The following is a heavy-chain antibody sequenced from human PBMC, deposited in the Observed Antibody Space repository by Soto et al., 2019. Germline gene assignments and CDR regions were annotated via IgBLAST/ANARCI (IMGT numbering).Heavy chain of an antibody. CDR3: VGASGRLVGFDY. D-gene: IGHD1-26*01. CDR1: SESLSGYY. Sequence: QVQLQQWGAGLLKPSETLSLTCAVNSESLSGYYWSWIRQSPGKGLEWIGEIDGSGNTNYSPSLRSRVAMSVDTSKNHFSLNLNSVSAADTAAYYCVGASGRLVGFDYWGQGTLVTVSS. J-gene: IGHJ4*02. CDR2: IDGSGNT. V-gene: IGHV4-34*01.